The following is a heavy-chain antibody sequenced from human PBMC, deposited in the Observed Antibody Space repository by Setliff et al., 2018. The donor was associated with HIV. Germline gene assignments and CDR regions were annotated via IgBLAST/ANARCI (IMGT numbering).Heavy chain of an antibody. CDR3: ARGVGSSWFEN. J-gene: IGHJ5*02. V-gene: IGHV1-8*01. CDR1: GYSFTTFD. D-gene: IGHD6-13*01. Sequence: ASVKVSCKASGYSFTTFDVNWVRQATGQGLEWMGWMNPNSGNTGYAQNFQGRVSMTRNTSITTAYMELSSLISEDTAVYYCARGVGSSWFENWGQGTLVTVSS. CDR2: MNPNSGNT.